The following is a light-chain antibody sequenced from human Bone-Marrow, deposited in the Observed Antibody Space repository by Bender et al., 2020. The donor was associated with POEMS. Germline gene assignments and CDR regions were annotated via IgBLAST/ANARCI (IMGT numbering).Light chain of an antibody. CDR1: SSNIGNHG. Sequence: QSVVTQPPSLSEAPRQRVTISCSGSSSNIGNHGVNWYQQLPGEAPKLLIDNYNQRPSGVPDRFSGSKSGTSASLAIRGLRSEDEADYYCASWDDSLSGWVFGGGTKLTVL. CDR3: ASWDDSLSGWV. V-gene: IGLV1-36*01. J-gene: IGLJ3*02. CDR2: NYN.